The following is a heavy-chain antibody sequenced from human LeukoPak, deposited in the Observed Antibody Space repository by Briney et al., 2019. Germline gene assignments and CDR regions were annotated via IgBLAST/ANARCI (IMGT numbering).Heavy chain of an antibody. J-gene: IGHJ4*02. CDR1: GFTVSSNS. V-gene: IGHV3-53*01. CDR3: ARGRAALGC. CDR2: SDNT. Sequence: GGSLRLSCTVSGFTVSSNSMSWVRQAPGKGLSGSHYSDNTHYSDPVKGRFTISRDNSKNTLYLQMNSLRAEDTAVYYCARGRAALGCWGQGTLVTVSS. D-gene: IGHD6-13*01.